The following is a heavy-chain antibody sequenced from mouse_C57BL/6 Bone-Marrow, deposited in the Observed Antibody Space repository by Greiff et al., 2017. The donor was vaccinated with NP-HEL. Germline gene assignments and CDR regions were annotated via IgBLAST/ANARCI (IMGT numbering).Heavy chain of an antibody. CDR2: ISDGGSYT. D-gene: IGHD2-4*01. Sequence: EVMLVESGGGLVKPGGSLKLSCAASGFTFSSYAMSWVRQTPEKRLEWVATISDGGSYTYYPDNVKGRFTISRDNAKNNLYLQMSHLKSEDTAMYYCARYYDAWFAYWGQGTLVTVSA. V-gene: IGHV5-4*03. CDR1: GFTFSSYA. J-gene: IGHJ3*01. CDR3: ARYYDAWFAY.